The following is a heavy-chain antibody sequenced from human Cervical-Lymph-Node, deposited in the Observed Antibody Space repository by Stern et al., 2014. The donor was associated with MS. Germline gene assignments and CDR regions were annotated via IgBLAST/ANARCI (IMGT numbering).Heavy chain of an antibody. V-gene: IGHV1-24*01. CDR2: FDPEDGET. CDR1: GDTLSELS. D-gene: IGHD2-15*01. CDR3: AVDVAPG. Sequence: QVQLVQSGAEVKKPGASVRVSCKVSGDTLSELSMHWVRQAPGKGLEWMANFDPEDGETTYAQKFQGRVTLTEDRGRDTAYMELRSLRVEDTAVYYCAVDVAPGWGQGTLVTVSS. J-gene: IGHJ4*02.